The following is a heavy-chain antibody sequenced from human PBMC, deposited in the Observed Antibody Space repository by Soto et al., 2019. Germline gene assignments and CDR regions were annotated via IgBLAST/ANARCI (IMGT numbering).Heavy chain of an antibody. CDR1: GVTFSSYA. Sequence: EASVKVSCKASGVTFSSYAISWVRQAPGQGLEWMGGIIPIFGTANYAQKFQGRVTITADKSTSTAYMELSSLRSEDTAVYYCAGKGYCSSTSCYRPPRGTYYHGMDVWGQGTTVTVSS. D-gene: IGHD2-2*01. CDR3: AGKGYCSSTSCYRPPRGTYYHGMDV. V-gene: IGHV1-69*06. J-gene: IGHJ6*02. CDR2: IIPIFGTA.